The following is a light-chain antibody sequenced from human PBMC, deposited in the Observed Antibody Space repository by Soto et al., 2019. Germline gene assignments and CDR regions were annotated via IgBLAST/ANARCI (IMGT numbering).Light chain of an antibody. CDR3: IQYYNYPLT. V-gene: IGKV1-6*01. CDR2: TAS. CDR1: QGIRSE. Sequence: AIQMTQSPSSLSASVGDRVTITCRASQGIRSELGWYQQKPGKAPNLLIYTASSLQSGVPSRFSGSGSGTDFTLTISSLQPEDFATYYCIQYYNYPLTFGGGTKVDIK. J-gene: IGKJ4*01.